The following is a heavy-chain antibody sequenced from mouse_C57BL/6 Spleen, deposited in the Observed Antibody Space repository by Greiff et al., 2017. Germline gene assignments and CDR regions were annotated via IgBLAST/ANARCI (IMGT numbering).Heavy chain of an antibody. Sequence: VQLQQSGPELVKPGASVKISCKASGYAFSSSWMNWVKQRPGKGLEWIGRIYPGDGDTNYNGKFKGKATLTADKSSSTAYMQLSSLTSEDCAVYFCARDYGYFDVWGTGTTVTVSS. V-gene: IGHV1-82*01. CDR2: IYPGDGDT. D-gene: IGHD1-1*02. J-gene: IGHJ1*03. CDR1: GYAFSSSW. CDR3: ARDYGYFDV.